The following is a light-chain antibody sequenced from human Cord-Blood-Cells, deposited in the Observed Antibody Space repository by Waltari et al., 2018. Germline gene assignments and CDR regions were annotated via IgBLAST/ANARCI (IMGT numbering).Light chain of an antibody. CDR1: SSDAGGYNY. CDR2: EVS. Sequence: QSALTQPASVSGSPGQSITISSTGTSSDAGGYNYVPWYQQHPGKAPKLMIYEVSNRPSGVSNRFSGSKSGNTASLTISGLQAEDEADYYCSSYTSSSTLVFGTGTKVTVL. CDR3: SSYTSSSTLV. V-gene: IGLV2-14*01. J-gene: IGLJ1*01.